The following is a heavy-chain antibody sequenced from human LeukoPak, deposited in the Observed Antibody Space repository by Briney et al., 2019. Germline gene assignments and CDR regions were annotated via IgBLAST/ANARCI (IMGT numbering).Heavy chain of an antibody. CDR1: GFTFSSYW. CDR3: AAHVNDAGDFGY. J-gene: IGHJ4*02. D-gene: IGHD2-8*01. Sequence: PGGSLRLSCAASGFTFSSYWMTWVRQAPEKGLEWVANIKQDGSEKYYVDSVKGRFTISRDNAKISLFLQMNNLRAEDTAVYYCAAHVNDAGDFGYWGQGILVAVSS. V-gene: IGHV3-7*01. CDR2: IKQDGSEK.